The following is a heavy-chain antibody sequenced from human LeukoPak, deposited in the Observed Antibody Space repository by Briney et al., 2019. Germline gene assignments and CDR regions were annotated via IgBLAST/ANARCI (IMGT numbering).Heavy chain of an antibody. Sequence: GGSLLLYGAGSGFGLSSYAMHWARQAPGKWVEWVAFLCHDGSHHYHGESVKGQLTISRHNSKKTLYLEMTSLRPEDTAVYYCAKVRLLGALDDAFHVWGHETMVTV. CDR1: GFGLSSYA. D-gene: IGHD3-16*01. J-gene: IGHJ3*01. CDR2: LCHDGSHH. V-gene: IGHV3-30*02. CDR3: AKVRLLGALDDAFHV.